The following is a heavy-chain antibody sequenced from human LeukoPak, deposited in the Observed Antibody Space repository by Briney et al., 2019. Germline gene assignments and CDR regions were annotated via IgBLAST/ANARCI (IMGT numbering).Heavy chain of an antibody. D-gene: IGHD3-10*01. CDR3: ARHRRMVRGVIIKAGYFDY. CDR1: GGSISSSNW. J-gene: IGHJ4*02. V-gene: IGHV4-4*02. CDR2: IYHSGST. Sequence: SGTLSLTCAVSGGSISSSNWWSWVRQPPGKGLEWIGEIYHSGSTNYNPSLKSRVTISVDKSKNQFSLKLSSVTAADTAVYYCARHRRMVRGVIIKAGYFDYWGQGTLVTVSS.